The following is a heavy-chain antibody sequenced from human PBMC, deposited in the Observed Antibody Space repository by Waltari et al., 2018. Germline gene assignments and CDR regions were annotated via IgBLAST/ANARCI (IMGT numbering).Heavy chain of an antibody. Sequence: QVQLQESGPGLVKPSETLSLTCTVSGGSISSYYWSWIRQPPGKGLEWIGYIYYSGSTNYNPSLKSRVTISVDTSKNQFSLKLSSVTAADTAVYYCARTLKRGYSGYYPSAFVYWGQGTLVPVSS. J-gene: IGHJ4*02. V-gene: IGHV4-59*01. CDR3: ARTLKRGYSGYYPSAFVY. CDR2: IYYSGST. D-gene: IGHD3-22*01. CDR1: GGSISSYY.